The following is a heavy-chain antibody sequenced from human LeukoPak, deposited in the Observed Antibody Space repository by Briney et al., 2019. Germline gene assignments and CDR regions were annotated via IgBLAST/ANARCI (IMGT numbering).Heavy chain of an antibody. V-gene: IGHV3-9*01. CDR1: GFTFDDYA. CDR2: ISWNSGSI. Sequence: GRSLRLSCAASGFTFDDYAMHWVRQAPGKGLEWVSGISWNSGSIGYADSVKGRFTISRDNTKNSLYLQMNSLRAEDTALYYCAKAQMATMAFDYWGQGTLVTVSS. J-gene: IGHJ4*02. D-gene: IGHD5-24*01. CDR3: AKAQMATMAFDY.